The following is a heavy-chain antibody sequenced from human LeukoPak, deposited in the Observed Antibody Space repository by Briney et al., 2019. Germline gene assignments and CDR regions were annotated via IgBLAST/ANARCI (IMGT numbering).Heavy chain of an antibody. V-gene: IGHV1-2*06. CDR3: ARTDTAMPPYFDY. J-gene: IGHJ4*02. D-gene: IGHD5-18*01. Sequence: GASVKVSCKTSGYTFTGYYMHWVRQAPGQGLEWMGRINPNSGDTNYAQKFQGRVTMTRDTSISTAYMELSRLRSDDTAVYYCARTDTAMPPYFDYWGQGTLVTVSS. CDR1: GYTFTGYY. CDR2: INPNSGDT.